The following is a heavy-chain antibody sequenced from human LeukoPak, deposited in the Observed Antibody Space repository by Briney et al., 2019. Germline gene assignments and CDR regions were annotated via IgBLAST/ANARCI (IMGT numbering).Heavy chain of an antibody. D-gene: IGHD4-17*01. Sequence: PRACLRLSCAASGFPCSSYAMSWVRPPPGKGPECVSTISDSFRITDDADSVKGRFTISRDNSKNTLYLQMNTLRAEDTAVYYCAKRHGDYFDYWGQRTLVTVSS. CDR3: AKRHGDYFDY. J-gene: IGHJ4*02. CDR1: GFPCSSYA. V-gene: IGHV3-23*01. CDR2: ISDSFRIT.